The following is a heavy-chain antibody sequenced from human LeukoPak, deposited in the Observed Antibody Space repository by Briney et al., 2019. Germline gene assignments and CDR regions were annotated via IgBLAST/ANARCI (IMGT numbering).Heavy chain of an antibody. D-gene: IGHD6-13*01. V-gene: IGHV3-23*01. CDR1: GFTFSNYA. CDR3: AITGYSSSWYYFDY. CDR2: ISGSGGST. J-gene: IGHJ4*02. Sequence: GGSLRLSCAASGFTFSNYAMSWVRQAPGKGLEWVAAISGSGGSTYYADSVKGRFTISRDNSKNTLYLQMNSLRAEDTAVYYCAITGYSSSWYYFDYWGQGTLVTVSS.